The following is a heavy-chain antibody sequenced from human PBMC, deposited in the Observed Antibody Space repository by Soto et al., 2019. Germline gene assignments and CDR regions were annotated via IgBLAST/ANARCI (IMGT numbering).Heavy chain of an antibody. V-gene: IGHV3-74*01. CDR2: TNSDGSTL. Sequence: EVQLVESGGGLVQPGGSLRLSCAASGFTFSNYWMYWVRQAPGKGLVWVSRTNSDGSTLSYADSVKGRFTISRDNAKTTLYLQMNSLRAEDTAVYYCARGDCVGGSCYSLAGSFYYYMDVWGKGTTVTVFS. CDR1: GFTFSNYW. CDR3: ARGDCVGGSCYSLAGSFYYYMDV. J-gene: IGHJ6*03. D-gene: IGHD2-15*01.